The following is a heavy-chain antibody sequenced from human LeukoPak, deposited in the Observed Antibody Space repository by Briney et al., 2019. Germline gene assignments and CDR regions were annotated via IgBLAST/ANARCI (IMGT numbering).Heavy chain of an antibody. V-gene: IGHV5-51*01. D-gene: IGHD3-22*01. CDR3: ARGDYYDSSGYDY. Sequence: GESLKISCKGSGYSFGTYWIGWVRQMPGKGLEWMGIIYAGDSDTRYSPSFQGQVTISADKSISTAYLQWSSLKASDTAMYYCARGDYYDSSGYDYWGQGTLVTVSS. CDR1: GYSFGTYW. CDR2: IYAGDSDT. J-gene: IGHJ4*02.